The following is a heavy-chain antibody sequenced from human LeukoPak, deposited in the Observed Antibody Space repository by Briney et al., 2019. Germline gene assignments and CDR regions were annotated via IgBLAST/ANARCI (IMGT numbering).Heavy chain of an antibody. CDR3: ARGGYYGSGNDFRFDP. D-gene: IGHD3-10*01. CDR1: DGSFSGYY. CDR2: IYYSGST. V-gene: IGHV4-59*01. J-gene: IGHJ5*02. Sequence: SETLSLTCAVYDGSFSGYYWSWIRQPPGKGLEWIGHIYYSGSTNYKLSLKSRVTISVDTSKNQFSLKLSSVTPADTAVYYCARGGYYGSGNDFRFDPWGQGTLVTVSS.